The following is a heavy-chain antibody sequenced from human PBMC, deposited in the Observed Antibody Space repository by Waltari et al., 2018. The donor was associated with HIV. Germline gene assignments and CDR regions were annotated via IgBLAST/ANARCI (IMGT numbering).Heavy chain of an antibody. D-gene: IGHD3-10*01. Sequence: EVHLVEFGGGLVQPGGSLRLSCVASGIPFSRNHMSWVRQAPGKGLEWVSVVYSDGNTYYADSVKGRFTISRDNSRNTLYLQMNSLRAEDTAVYYCARAAYYGSGSYVYHFDYWGQGTLVTVSS. CDR3: ARAAYYGSGSYVYHFDY. J-gene: IGHJ4*02. CDR1: GIPFSRNH. CDR2: VYSDGNT. V-gene: IGHV3-66*01.